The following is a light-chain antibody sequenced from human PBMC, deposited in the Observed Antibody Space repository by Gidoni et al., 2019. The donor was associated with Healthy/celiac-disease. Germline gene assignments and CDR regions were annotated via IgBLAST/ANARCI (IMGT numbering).Light chain of an antibody. J-gene: IGKJ4*01. V-gene: IGKV3-20*01. CDR1: QSVSSSY. CDR3: QQYGSSPALT. Sequence: ETVLTQSPGTLPLSPGERATPSCRASQSVSSSYLAWYQQKPGQAPRLLIYGASSRATGIPDRFSGSGSGTDFTLTISRLEPEDFAVYYCQQYGSSPALTFGGGTKVEIK. CDR2: GAS.